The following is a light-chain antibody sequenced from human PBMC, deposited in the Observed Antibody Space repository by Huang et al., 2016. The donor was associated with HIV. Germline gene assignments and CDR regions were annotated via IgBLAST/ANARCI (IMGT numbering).Light chain of an antibody. Sequence: DVVMTQSPLSLPVTLGQPASISCRSSQSLVYSDGNTYLNCFQQRPGKSPRRLIYKVYNRDSGVPDRCSGSGSGTDFTLKISRVEAEDVGVYYCMQGTHWPPYTFGQGTKLEIK. J-gene: IGKJ2*01. CDR2: KVY. CDR1: QSLVYSDGNTY. V-gene: IGKV2-30*01. CDR3: MQGTHWPPYT.